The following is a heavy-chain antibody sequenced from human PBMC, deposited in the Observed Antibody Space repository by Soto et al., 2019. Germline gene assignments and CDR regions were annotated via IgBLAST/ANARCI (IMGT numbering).Heavy chain of an antibody. CDR3: ARGVYDLWSGSFDY. V-gene: IGHV1-69*02. J-gene: IGHJ4*02. D-gene: IGHD3-3*01. CDR1: GGTFSSYT. Sequence: QVQLVQSGAEVKKPGSSVKVSCKASGGTFSSYTISWVRQAPGQGLEWMGRIIPILGIANYAQKFQGRVTLTSDKSTRTADMELSSLRSEDTAVYYCARGVYDLWSGSFDYWGQGSMVTVSS. CDR2: IIPILGIA.